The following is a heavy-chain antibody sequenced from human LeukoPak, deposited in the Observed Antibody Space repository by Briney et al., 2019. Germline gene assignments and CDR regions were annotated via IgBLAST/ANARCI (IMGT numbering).Heavy chain of an antibody. J-gene: IGHJ4*02. V-gene: IGHV3-23*01. CDR3: ATYSRTGEPLDY. Sequence: GGSLRLSCAVSGFNLSTYSMMCVRQTPGKGLEWVSTIGQIDNTYYADSVKGRFTISRDTSKNTLYLQMNSLRGEDTAIYFCATYSRTGEPLDYWGQGTLVAVSS. CDR2: IGQIDNT. D-gene: IGHD3-10*01. CDR1: GFNLSTYS.